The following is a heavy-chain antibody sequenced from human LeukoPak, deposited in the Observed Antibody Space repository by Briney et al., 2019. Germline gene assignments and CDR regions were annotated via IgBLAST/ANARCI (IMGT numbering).Heavy chain of an antibody. CDR1: GGSISSYY. CDR2: IYYSGST. D-gene: IGHD3-22*01. J-gene: IGHJ3*02. Sequence: SETLSLTCTVSGGSISSYYWSWIRQPPGKGLEWIGYIYYSGSTNYNPSLKSRVTISVDTSKNQFSLKLSSVTAADTAVYYCARDAYYYDSRAFDIWGQGTMVTVSS. V-gene: IGHV4-59*01. CDR3: ARDAYYYDSRAFDI.